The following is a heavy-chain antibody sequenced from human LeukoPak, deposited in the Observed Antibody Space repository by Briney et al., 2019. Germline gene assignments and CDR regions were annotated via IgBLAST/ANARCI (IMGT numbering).Heavy chain of an antibody. Sequence: GGSLRLSCAASGFTFSSYAMSWVGQAPGKGLEWVSAISGSGGSTYYADSVKGRFTISRDNSKNTLYLQMNSLRAEDTAVYYCAKGKGRAAAGTCAWFDPWGQGTLVTVSS. V-gene: IGHV3-23*01. J-gene: IGHJ5*02. CDR1: GFTFSSYA. D-gene: IGHD6-13*01. CDR3: AKGKGRAAAGTCAWFDP. CDR2: ISGSGGST.